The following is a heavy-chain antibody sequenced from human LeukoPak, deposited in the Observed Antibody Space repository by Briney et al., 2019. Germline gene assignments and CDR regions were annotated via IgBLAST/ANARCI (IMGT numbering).Heavy chain of an antibody. CDR1: GYTFTGYY. CDR3: AKAAAGSQHSYYYYYYLDV. CDR2: INPNSGGT. J-gene: IGHJ6*03. D-gene: IGHD6-13*01. V-gene: IGHV1-2*02. Sequence: ASVKVSCKASGYTFTGYYMHWVRQAPGQGLEWMGWINPNSGGTNYAQKFQGRVTMTRDTSISTAYMELSRLSSEDAAVYYCAKAAAGSQHSYYYYYYLDVWGTGTTVTISS.